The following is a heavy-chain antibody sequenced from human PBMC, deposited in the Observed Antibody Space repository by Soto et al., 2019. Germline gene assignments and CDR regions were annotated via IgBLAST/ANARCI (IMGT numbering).Heavy chain of an antibody. CDR3: ARDLGGPDY. V-gene: IGHV3-74*03. D-gene: IGHD3-16*01. CDR2: LSSDGFGA. CDR1: DCRIRPFW. Sequence: GGTLRLPYTAADCRIRPFWVHWVRQVPGRGLEWVARLSSDGFGAAYADSVKGRFFISRDIARNTLSLQMNSLRADDTAVYYCARDLGGPDYWGRGTSATVSS. J-gene: IGHJ4*02.